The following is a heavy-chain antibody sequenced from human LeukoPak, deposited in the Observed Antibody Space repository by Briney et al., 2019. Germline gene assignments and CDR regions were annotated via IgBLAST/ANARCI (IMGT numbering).Heavy chain of an antibody. V-gene: IGHV4-34*01. CDR3: ARAKANPPQYDYVWGSYRYTYYYYMDV. CDR1: GGSFSGYY. CDR2: INHSGST. D-gene: IGHD3-16*02. J-gene: IGHJ6*03. Sequence: SETLSLTCAVHGGSFSGYYWSWIRQPPGKGLEWIGEINHSGSTNYNPSLKSRVTISVDTSKNQFSLKLSSVTAADTAVYYCARAKANPPQYDYVWGSYRYTYYYYMDVWGKGTTVTVSS.